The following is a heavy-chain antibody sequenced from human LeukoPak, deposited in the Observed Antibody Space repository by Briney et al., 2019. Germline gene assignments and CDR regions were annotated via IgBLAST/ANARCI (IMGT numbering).Heavy chain of an antibody. V-gene: IGHV3-30-3*01. D-gene: IGHD3-22*01. Sequence: GGSLRLSCAVSGFTFSSYAMHWVRQAPGKGREGVAVILYDGSNEYFADSVKGRFTISRDNSRNTLYLQMNSLRAEDTVVYYCARGGYYDSSGYYLFDYWGQGTLVTVSS. CDR3: ARGGYYDSSGYYLFDY. CDR2: ILYDGSNE. J-gene: IGHJ4*02. CDR1: GFTFSSYA.